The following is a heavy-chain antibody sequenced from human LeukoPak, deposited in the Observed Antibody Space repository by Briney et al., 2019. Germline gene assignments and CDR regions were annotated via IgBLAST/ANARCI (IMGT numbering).Heavy chain of an antibody. D-gene: IGHD3-10*01. CDR3: ARVDVTMVRGPHFDY. CDR2: IYSGGST. Sequence: GGSLRLSCAASGFTVSSNYMSWVRQAPGKGLEWVSVIYSGGSTYYADSVKGRFTISRDNSKNTLYLQMNSLRAEDTAVCYCARVDVTMVRGPHFDYWGQGTLVTVSS. CDR1: GFTVSSNY. J-gene: IGHJ4*02. V-gene: IGHV3-66*01.